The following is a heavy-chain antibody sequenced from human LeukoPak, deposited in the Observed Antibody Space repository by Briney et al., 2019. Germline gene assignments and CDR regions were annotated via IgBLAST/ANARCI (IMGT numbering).Heavy chain of an antibody. CDR3: ARGYCSGGSCYKRVNAFDI. V-gene: IGHV3-48*03. CDR2: ISSSGNTI. J-gene: IGHJ3*02. D-gene: IGHD2-15*01. CDR1: GFTFRSYE. Sequence: GGSLRLSCAASGFTFRSYEMNWVRQAPGKGLEWVSYISSSGNTIYYADSVKGRFTISRDNAKNSLSLQMNTLRAEDTAVHYCARGYCSGGSCYKRVNAFDIWGLGTMVTVSS.